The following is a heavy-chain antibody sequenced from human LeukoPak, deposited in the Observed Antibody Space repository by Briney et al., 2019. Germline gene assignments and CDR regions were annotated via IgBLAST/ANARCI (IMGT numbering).Heavy chain of an antibody. Sequence: PGGSLRLSREASGFTFSRYWMHWVRQAPGKGLVWVSRINSDGSRTTYADSVKGRFTISRDNAKNTLYLQMNSLRAEDTAVYYCASLFLCYGCSSSSDSFNIWGQGTMVTVSS. CDR1: GFTFSRYW. J-gene: IGHJ3*02. V-gene: IGHV3-74*01. D-gene: IGHD6-6*01. CDR2: INSDGSRT. CDR3: ASLFLCYGCSSSSDSFNI.